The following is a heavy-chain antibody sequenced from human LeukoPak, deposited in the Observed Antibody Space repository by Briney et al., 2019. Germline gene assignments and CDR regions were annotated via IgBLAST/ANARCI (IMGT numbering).Heavy chain of an antibody. CDR2: IIPIFGTA. CDR3: ARTPGATENEDDY. Sequence: GSSVKVSCKASGGTFSSYAISWVRQAPGQGLEWMGGIIPIFGTANHAQKFQGRVTITADESTSTAYMELSSLRSEDTAVYYCARTPGATENEDDYWGQGTLVTVSS. V-gene: IGHV1-69*01. D-gene: IGHD1-26*01. CDR1: GGTFSSYA. J-gene: IGHJ4*02.